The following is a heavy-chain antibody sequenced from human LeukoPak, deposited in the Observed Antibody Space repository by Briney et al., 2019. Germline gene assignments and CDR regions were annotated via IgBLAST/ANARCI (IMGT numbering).Heavy chain of an antibody. J-gene: IGHJ4*02. V-gene: IGHV4-39*01. CDR1: SGSISSSSYY. CDR3: ARHLVARPYGSGSIDY. D-gene: IGHD3-10*01. CDR2: VFYSGFT. Sequence: SETLSLTCTVSSGSISSSSYYWGWIRQPPGKGLEWIGSVFYSGFTYFNPSLKSRVTMPVDTSKNQFSLKPSSVTAADTAVYYCARHLVARPYGSGSIDYWGQGTLVTVSS.